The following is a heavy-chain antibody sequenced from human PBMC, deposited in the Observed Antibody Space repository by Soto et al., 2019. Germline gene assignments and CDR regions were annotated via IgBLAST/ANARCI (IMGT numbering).Heavy chain of an antibody. J-gene: IGHJ4*02. D-gene: IGHD1-26*01. V-gene: IGHV1-46*01. Sequence: QVQLVQSGAEVKKPGASVKVSCRASGYTFTSYYMHWVRQAPGQVLEWMGIINPRGGSTSYAQKFQGRVSMSMHKSTSIGYRELSSLRSEDSAVYYCGRDRHSGSNNGRLPFFDYWCQGNLVTVSS. CDR2: INPRGGST. CDR1: GYTFTSYY. CDR3: GRDRHSGSNNGRLPFFDY.